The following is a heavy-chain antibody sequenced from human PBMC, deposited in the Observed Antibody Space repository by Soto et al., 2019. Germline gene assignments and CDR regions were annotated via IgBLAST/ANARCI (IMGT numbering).Heavy chain of an antibody. D-gene: IGHD1-26*01. Sequence: VQLKQSGPRLARPSGTLSLTCVVSGDSISSTHWWTWVRQTPGKGLEWIGEVYHTGTTKYNPSLKNRVTISVDKSNNQFSLNMKSVTAADTAVYYCATLPPRIIVSILPFPSWGQGILVTVSS. CDR3: ATLPPRIIVSILPFPS. J-gene: IGHJ4*02. V-gene: IGHV4-4*02. CDR2: VYHTGTT. CDR1: GDSISSTHW.